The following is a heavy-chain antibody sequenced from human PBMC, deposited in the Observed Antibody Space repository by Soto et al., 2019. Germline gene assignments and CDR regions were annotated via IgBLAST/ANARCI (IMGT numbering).Heavy chain of an antibody. D-gene: IGHD1-26*01. CDR1: GGSISSYY. CDR2: IYYSGST. CDR3: ARGSGGGYYYGMDV. Sequence: PSETLSLTCTVSGGSISSYYWSWIRQPPGKGLEWIGYIYYSGSTNYNPSLKSRVTISVDTSKNQFSLKLSSVTAADTAVYYCARGSGGGYYYGMDVWGRGTTVIVSS. J-gene: IGHJ6*01. V-gene: IGHV4-59*01.